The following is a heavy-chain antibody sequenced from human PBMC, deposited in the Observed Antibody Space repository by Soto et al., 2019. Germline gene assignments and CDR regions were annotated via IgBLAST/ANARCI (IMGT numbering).Heavy chain of an antibody. D-gene: IGHD2-15*01. Sequence: GGSLRLSCAASGFTVSSKYMSWVRQAPGKGLEWVSLIQSGGPTYYADSVKGRFTISRDTSENTLHLQMDSLRAEDTAVYYCARDDVLCYGGRCYGAPLDVWGKGTTVTVSS. V-gene: IGHV3-66*01. CDR2: IQSGGPT. CDR1: GFTVSSKY. CDR3: ARDDVLCYGGRCYGAPLDV. J-gene: IGHJ6*04.